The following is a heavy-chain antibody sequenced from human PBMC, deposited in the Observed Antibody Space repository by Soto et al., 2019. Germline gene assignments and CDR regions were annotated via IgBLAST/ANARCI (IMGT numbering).Heavy chain of an antibody. D-gene: IGHD2-15*01. J-gene: IGHJ4*02. CDR1: GYSFTSYW. CDR3: ARYCSAASCSRSSYRFDY. CDR2: IYPGDSDT. Sequence: PGESLKISCKGFGYSFTSYWIGWVRQMPGKGLELMGIIYPGDSDTKYSPSFQGQVTISADKSISTAYLQWTSLKASDTAMYYCARYCSAASCSRSSYRFDYSRQGTLVTVS. V-gene: IGHV5-51*01.